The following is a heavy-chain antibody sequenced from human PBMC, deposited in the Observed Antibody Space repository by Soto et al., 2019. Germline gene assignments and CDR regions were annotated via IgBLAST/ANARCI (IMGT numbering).Heavy chain of an antibody. V-gene: IGHV1-69*01. CDR2: IIPMFRTA. J-gene: IGHJ6*02. CDR3: ARDQQPKRGGYYYSYAMDV. Sequence: QVQLVQSGAEVKKPGSSVKVSCKASGGTFSTYAINWVRQAPGQGLEWMGGIIPMFRTAEYAQQFQGRVTITADEPTSTAYRELSSLRSEDTAVYYCARDQQPKRGGYYYSYAMDVWGQGTTVTVSS. D-gene: IGHD6-13*01. CDR1: GGTFSTYA.